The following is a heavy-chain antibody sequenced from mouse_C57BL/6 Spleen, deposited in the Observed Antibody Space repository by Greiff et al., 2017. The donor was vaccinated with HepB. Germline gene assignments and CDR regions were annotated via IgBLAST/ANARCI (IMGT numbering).Heavy chain of an antibody. CDR2: IYPGSGST. CDR1: GYTFTSYW. J-gene: IGHJ4*01. D-gene: IGHD1-1*01. Sequence: QVHVKQPGAELVKPGASVKMSCKASGYTFTSYWITWVKQRPGQGLEWIGDIYPGSGSTNYNEKFKSKATLTVDTSSSTAYMQLSSLTSEDSAVYYCAKNYYGSWDYYAMDYWGQGTSVTVSS. CDR3: AKNYYGSWDYYAMDY. V-gene: IGHV1-55*01.